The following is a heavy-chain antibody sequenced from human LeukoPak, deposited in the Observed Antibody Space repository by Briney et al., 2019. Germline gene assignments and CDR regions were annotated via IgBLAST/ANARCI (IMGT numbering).Heavy chain of an antibody. CDR1: GGTFSSYA. D-gene: IGHD2-2*02. CDR2: IIPIFGTA. J-gene: IGHJ5*02. V-gene: IGHV1-69*13. Sequence: ASVKVSCKASGGTFSSYAISRVRQAPGQGLEWMGGIIPIFGTANYAQKFQGRVTITADESTSTAYMELSSLRSEDTAVYYCASGPKYCSSTSCYTDWFDPWGQGTLVTVSS. CDR3: ASGPKYCSSTSCYTDWFDP.